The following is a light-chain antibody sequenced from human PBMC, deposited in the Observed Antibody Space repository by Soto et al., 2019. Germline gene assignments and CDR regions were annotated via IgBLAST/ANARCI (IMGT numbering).Light chain of an antibody. CDR2: SAS. V-gene: IGKV3-20*01. Sequence: DIVLTQSPGTLSLSPGEGATLSCRASQSVSSSYLAWYQQKPGQAPRLLIFSASTRATGIPDRFSGSGSGTDFTLTISRLEPEDFAFYYCQQYGSSPCSFGQGTKLEIK. CDR3: QQYGSSPCS. J-gene: IGKJ2*02. CDR1: QSVSSSY.